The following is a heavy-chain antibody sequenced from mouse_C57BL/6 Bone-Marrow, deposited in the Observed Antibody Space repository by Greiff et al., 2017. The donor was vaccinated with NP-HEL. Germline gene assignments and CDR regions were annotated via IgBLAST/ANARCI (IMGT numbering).Heavy chain of an antibody. CDR2: IDPENGDT. V-gene: IGHV14-4*01. D-gene: IGHD2-3*01. CDR1: GFNIKDDY. J-gene: IGHJ4*01. CDR3: TTRWLPRGYAMDY. Sequence: VQLQQSGAELVRPGASVKLSCTASGFNIKDDYMHWVKQRPEQGLEWIGWIDPENGDTEYASKFQGKATITADTSSNTAYLQLSSLTSEDTAVYYCTTRWLPRGYAMDYWGQGTSVTVSS.